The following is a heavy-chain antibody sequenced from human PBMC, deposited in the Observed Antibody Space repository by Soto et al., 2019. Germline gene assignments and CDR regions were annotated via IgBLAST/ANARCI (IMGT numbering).Heavy chain of an antibody. CDR1: GGSFSGYY. V-gene: IGHV4-34*01. CDR2: INHSGST. CDR3: ASLTVRKGYYYYGMDV. Sequence: SETLSLTCAVYGGSFSGYYWSWIRQPPGKGLEWIGEINHSGSTNYNPSLKSRVTISVDTSKNQFSLKLSSVTAADTAVYYCASLTVRKGYYYYGMDVWGQGTTVTVSS. J-gene: IGHJ6*02.